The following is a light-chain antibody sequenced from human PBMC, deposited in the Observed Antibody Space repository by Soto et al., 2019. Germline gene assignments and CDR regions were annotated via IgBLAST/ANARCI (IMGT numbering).Light chain of an antibody. CDR3: SSFAGTTNFGV. V-gene: IGLV2-8*01. Sequence: QSALSQPPSASGSPGQSVTISCTGTTSDVGSYNFVSWYQQHPGKAPKLIIYEVSKRPSGVPDRFSGSKSGNTASLTVSGLLTEDEADYYCSSFAGTTNFGVFGSGTKLTVL. J-gene: IGLJ1*01. CDR1: TSDVGSYNF. CDR2: EVS.